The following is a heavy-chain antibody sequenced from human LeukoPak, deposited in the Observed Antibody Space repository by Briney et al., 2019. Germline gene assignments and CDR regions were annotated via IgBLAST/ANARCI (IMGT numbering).Heavy chain of an antibody. D-gene: IGHD3-22*01. CDR1: GFPFSSYA. Sequence: GGSLRLSCAASGFPFSSYAMNWVRQGPGKGLEWVSALSGSGSNTFYADSAKGRFTISRDNSKNTLYLQMNSLRAEDTAVYYCAKGDTYYYDSSGLYWGQGTLVTVSS. J-gene: IGHJ4*02. CDR2: LSGSGSNT. CDR3: AKGDTYYYDSSGLY. V-gene: IGHV3-23*01.